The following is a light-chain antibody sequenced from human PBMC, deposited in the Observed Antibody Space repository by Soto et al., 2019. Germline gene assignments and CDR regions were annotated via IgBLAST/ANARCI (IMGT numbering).Light chain of an antibody. V-gene: IGKV1D-12*01. CDR3: QQADSFPLT. CDR1: QDISSL. J-gene: IGKJ4*01. CDR2: GAS. Sequence: DIQMTQSPSSVSASTGDRVTITCRASQDISSLLAWYQQKPGKAPKLLIYGASTLQSGVPSRFSGSGSGTHFTLTISSLQPEDFATYFCQQADSFPLTFGGGTKVEIK.